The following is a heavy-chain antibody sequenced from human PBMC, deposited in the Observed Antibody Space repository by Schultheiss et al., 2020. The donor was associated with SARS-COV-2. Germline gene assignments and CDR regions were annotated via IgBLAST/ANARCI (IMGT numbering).Heavy chain of an antibody. Sequence: GGSLRLSCAASGFTVSSNYMSWIRQAPGKGLEWVSYISSSSSTIYYADSVKGRFTISRDNAKNSLYLQMNSLRDEDTAVYYCARDSPFIVGPFDYWGQGTLVTVSS. V-gene: IGHV3-48*02. D-gene: IGHD1-26*01. J-gene: IGHJ4*02. CDR3: ARDSPFIVGPFDY. CDR1: GFTVSSNY. CDR2: ISSSSSTI.